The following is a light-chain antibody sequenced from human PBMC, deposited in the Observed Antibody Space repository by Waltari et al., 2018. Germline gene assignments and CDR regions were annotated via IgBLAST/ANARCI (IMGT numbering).Light chain of an antibody. J-gene: IGLJ1*01. CDR2: DVT. CDR1: TSDVGTYNF. Sequence: QSALTQPRSVSGSPGQSVTISCTGSTSDVGTYNFVSWYQQHPGKVPTLIIYDVTRRPSGVPDRFSGSKSCNTASLTISGLHVVDEAHYYCCSYAGTSTSIVFGTGTQVTVL. V-gene: IGLV2-11*01. CDR3: CSYAGTSTSIV.